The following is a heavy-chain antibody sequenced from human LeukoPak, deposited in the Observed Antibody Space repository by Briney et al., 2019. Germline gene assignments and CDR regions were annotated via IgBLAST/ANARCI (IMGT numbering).Heavy chain of an antibody. CDR2: IWYDGSNK. D-gene: IGHD4-17*01. CDR3: ARVIMTTVTFDAFDI. V-gene: IGHV3-33*01. J-gene: IGHJ3*02. CDR1: GFTFSSYG. Sequence: GGSLRLSCAASGFTFSSYGMHWVRQAPGKGLEWVAVIWYDGSNKYYADSVKGRFTISRDNSKNTLYLQMNSLRAEDTAVYYCARVIMTTVTFDAFDIWGQGTMVTVSS.